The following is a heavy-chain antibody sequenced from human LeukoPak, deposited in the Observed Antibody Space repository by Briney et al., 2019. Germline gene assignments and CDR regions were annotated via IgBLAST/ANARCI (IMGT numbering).Heavy chain of an antibody. CDR1: GGTFSSYT. CDR3: AQTTPPYCSSTSCYSGNWFDP. J-gene: IGHJ5*02. V-gene: IGHV1-69*02. Sequence: SVKVSCKASGGTFSSYTISWVRQAPGQGLEWMGRIIPILGIANYAQKFQGRVTITADKSTSTAYMELSSLRSEDTAVCYCAQTTPPYCSSTSCYSGNWFDPWGQGTLVTVSS. D-gene: IGHD2-2*01. CDR2: IIPILGIA.